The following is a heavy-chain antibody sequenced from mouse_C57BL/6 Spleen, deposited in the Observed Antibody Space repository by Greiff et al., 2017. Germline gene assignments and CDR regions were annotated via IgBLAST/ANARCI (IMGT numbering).Heavy chain of an antibody. CDR1: GYTFTDYY. Sequence: EVQLQQSGPELVKPGASVKISCKASGYTFTDYYMNWVKQSHGKSLEWIGDINPNNGGTSYNQKFKGKATLTVDKSSSTAYMELRSLTSEDSAVYYCARGYFGAFSSGFDYWGQGTTLTVSS. CDR3: ARGYFGAFSSGFDY. V-gene: IGHV1-26*01. CDR2: INPNNGGT. D-gene: IGHD1-1*01. J-gene: IGHJ2*01.